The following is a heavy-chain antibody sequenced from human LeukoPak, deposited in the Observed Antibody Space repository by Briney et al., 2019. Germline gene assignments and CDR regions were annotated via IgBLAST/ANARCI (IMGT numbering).Heavy chain of an antibody. CDR1: GYTFTNND. V-gene: IGHV1-8*01. CDR3: TRGRAAGD. D-gene: IGHD6-19*01. CDR2: VSPDSGDT. J-gene: IGHJ4*02. Sequence: ASVKVSCKASGYTFTNNDINWVRQATGQGIEWMGWVSPDSGDTGYAPNFRGRVTMTTDTSINTAYMELTSLTTEDTAIYYCTRGRAAGDWGQGTLVTVSS.